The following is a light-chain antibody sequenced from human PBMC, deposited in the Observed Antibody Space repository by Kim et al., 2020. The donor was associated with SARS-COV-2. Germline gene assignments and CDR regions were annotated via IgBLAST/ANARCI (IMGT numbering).Light chain of an antibody. CDR3: QSYDSSLSGVV. Sequence: RVTIACTGRSSNSGAGYDVHWYQQLPGTAPKLLIYGNSNRPSGVPDRFSGSKSGTSASLAITGLQAEDEADYYCQSYDSSLSGVVFGGGTKVTVL. CDR2: GNS. CDR1: SSNSGAGYD. J-gene: IGLJ2*01. V-gene: IGLV1-40*01.